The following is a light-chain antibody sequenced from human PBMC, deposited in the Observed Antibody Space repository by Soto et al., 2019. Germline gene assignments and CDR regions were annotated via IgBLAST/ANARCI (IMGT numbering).Light chain of an antibody. CDR1: DSIDRY. CDR3: HRTYNAPCD. V-gene: IGKV1-39*01. Sequence: DIQMTPSPSSLSALVGDTVTISCRATDSIDRYLNWYQQKPGQAPRVLITAPSTLQSGVPSRFSGSGSGTDFTLTINSLLPDEFATDDCHRTYNAPCDFGPGTKVAIK. J-gene: IGKJ3*01. CDR2: APS.